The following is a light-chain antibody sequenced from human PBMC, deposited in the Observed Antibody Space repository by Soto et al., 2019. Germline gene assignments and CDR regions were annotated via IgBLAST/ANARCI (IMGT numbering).Light chain of an antibody. CDR2: FSS. Sequence: DTQMTQSPASLSGSVGDTVTITCRASQNIGYYLNWYQHKPGTAPKLLVYFSSTLQSGVPSRFSGSGSGTEFSLTIGGLQPEDSATYYCQQNHRTPRTFGPGTKVEIQ. CDR3: QQNHRTPRT. V-gene: IGKV1-39*01. J-gene: IGKJ1*01. CDR1: QNIGYY.